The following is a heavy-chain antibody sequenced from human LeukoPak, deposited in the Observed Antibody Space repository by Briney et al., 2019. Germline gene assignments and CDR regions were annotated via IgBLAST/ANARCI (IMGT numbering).Heavy chain of an antibody. D-gene: IGHD6-13*01. J-gene: IGHJ6*02. CDR3: AMGAPSSSWYLRYYGMDV. CDR2: IIPIFGTA. V-gene: IGHV1-69*01. Sequence: ASVKVSCKASGGTFSSYAISWVRQAPGQGLEWMGGIIPIFGTANYAQKFQGRVTITADESTSTAYMELSSLRSEDTAVYYCAMGAPSSSWYLRYYGMDVWGQGTLVTVSS. CDR1: GGTFSSYA.